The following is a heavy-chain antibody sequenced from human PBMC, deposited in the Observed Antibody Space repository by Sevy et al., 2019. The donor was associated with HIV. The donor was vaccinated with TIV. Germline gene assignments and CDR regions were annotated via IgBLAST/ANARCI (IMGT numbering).Heavy chain of an antibody. V-gene: IGHV3-7*03. CDR1: GFTLSSYW. D-gene: IGHD3-10*01. CDR3: ARDLGGFLFDY. Sequence: GGSLRLSCAASGFTLSSYWMSWVRQAPGKGLEWVANIKQDGSQKYYVDSVKGRFTISRDNAKNSLYLQMNSLRAEDTAVYYCARDLGGFLFDYWGQGTLVTVSS. J-gene: IGHJ4*02. CDR2: IKQDGSQK.